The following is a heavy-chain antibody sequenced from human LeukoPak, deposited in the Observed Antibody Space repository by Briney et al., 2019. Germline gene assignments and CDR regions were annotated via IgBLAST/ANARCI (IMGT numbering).Heavy chain of an antibody. J-gene: IGHJ4*02. CDR1: GFTFDDYA. CDR3: AKTLWNEGNSFDY. D-gene: IGHD1-1*01. Sequence: GRSLRLSCAASGFTFDDYAMHWVRQAPGKGLGWVSGISWNSGSIGYADSAKGRFTISRDNAKNSLYLQMNSLRAEDTALYYCAKTLWNEGNSFDYWGQGTLVTVSS. CDR2: ISWNSGSI. V-gene: IGHV3-9*01.